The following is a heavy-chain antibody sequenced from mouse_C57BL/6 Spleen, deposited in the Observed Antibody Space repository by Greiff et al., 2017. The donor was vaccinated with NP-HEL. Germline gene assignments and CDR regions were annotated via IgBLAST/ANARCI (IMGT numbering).Heavy chain of an antibody. J-gene: IGHJ3*01. CDR2: IDPSDSYT. Sequence: QVQLQQPGAELVKPGASVKLSCKASGYTFTSYWMQWVKQRPGQGLEWIGEIDPSDSYTNYNQPFKGKATLTVDTSSSTAYMQLSSLTSEDSAVYYCAREEDSSGDSWFAYWGQGTRVTVSA. CDR3: AREEDSSGDSWFAY. D-gene: IGHD3-2*02. V-gene: IGHV1-50*01. CDR1: GYTFTSYW.